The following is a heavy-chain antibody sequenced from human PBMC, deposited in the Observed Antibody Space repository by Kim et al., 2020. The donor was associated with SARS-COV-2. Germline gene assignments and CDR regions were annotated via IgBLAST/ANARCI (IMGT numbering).Heavy chain of an antibody. CDR2: IDTVGDT. D-gene: IGHD3-10*01. Sequence: GGSLRLSCSASGFTFRSYDMHWVRQAPGKGLEWVSCIDTVGDTYYTESLKGRFVISREDDKNSFYLQMNSLSAGDTAIYFCARGFGEYPLNGVEFWGQGT. J-gene: IGHJ3*01. CDR1: GFTFRSYD. V-gene: IGHV3-13*01. CDR3: ARGFGEYPLNGVEF.